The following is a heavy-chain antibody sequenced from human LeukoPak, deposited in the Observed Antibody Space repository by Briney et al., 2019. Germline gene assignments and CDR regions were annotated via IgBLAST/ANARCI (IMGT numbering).Heavy chain of an antibody. Sequence: GGSLRLSCAASGFIVSSNYMSWVRQAPGKGLEWVSVIYSGGSTYYADSVKGRFTISRDTSKNTLYLQMNSLRADDTAVYYCAKGSSGWYSDNWGQGTLVTVSS. CDR2: IYSGGST. V-gene: IGHV3-66*01. CDR3: AKGSSGWYSDN. J-gene: IGHJ4*02. CDR1: GFIVSSNY. D-gene: IGHD6-19*01.